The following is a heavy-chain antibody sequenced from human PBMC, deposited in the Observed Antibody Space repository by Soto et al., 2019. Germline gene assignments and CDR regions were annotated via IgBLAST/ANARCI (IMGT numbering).Heavy chain of an antibody. Sequence: SETLSLTCGVSGGTVASSHWWSWVRQSPGRGLEWIGNVYRTGDTNFNPSLQSRVTFSVDKSNNQFSLRLTSVTAADTAVYFCAREIVTAGGNNYFDPWGPGTLVTVSS. CDR1: GGTVASSHW. CDR3: AREIVTAGGNNYFDP. D-gene: IGHD2-21*02. J-gene: IGHJ5*02. V-gene: IGHV4-4*02. CDR2: VYRTGDT.